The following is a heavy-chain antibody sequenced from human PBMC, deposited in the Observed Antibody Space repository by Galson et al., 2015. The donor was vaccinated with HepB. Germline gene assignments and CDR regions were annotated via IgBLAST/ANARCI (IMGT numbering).Heavy chain of an antibody. V-gene: IGHV7-4-1*02. Sequence: SVKVSCKASGYTFTSYAMNWVRQAPGQGLEWMGWINTNTGNPTYAQGFTGRFVFSLDTSVSTAYLQISSLKAEDTAVYYCARDAKQWLVRADAFDIWGQGTMVTVSS. CDR1: GYTFTSYA. J-gene: IGHJ3*02. CDR3: ARDAKQWLVRADAFDI. CDR2: INTNTGNP. D-gene: IGHD6-19*01.